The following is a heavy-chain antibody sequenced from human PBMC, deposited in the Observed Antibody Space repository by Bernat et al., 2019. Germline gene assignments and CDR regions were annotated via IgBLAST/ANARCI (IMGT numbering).Heavy chain of an antibody. CDR3: ARGFEYSSSFTYYYYGMDV. CDR2: INHSGST. CDR1: GGSFSGYY. J-gene: IGHJ6*02. D-gene: IGHD6-6*01. Sequence: QVQLQQWGAGLLKPSETLSLTCAVYGGSFSGYYWSWIRQPPGKGLEWIGEINHSGSTNYNPSLKSRVTISVDTSKNQFSRKLSSVTAADTAVYYCARGFEYSSSFTYYYYGMDVWGQGTTVTVSS. V-gene: IGHV4-34*01.